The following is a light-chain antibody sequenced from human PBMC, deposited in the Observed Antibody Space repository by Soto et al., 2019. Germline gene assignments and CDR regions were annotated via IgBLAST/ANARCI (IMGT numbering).Light chain of an antibody. CDR2: DAS. Sequence: DIQMTQSPSTLSASVGDRVTITCRASQTISTWLAWYQHKPGKAPKVLIFDASSLERGVPSRFSASGCGTEFSLTISTLQPDDSATYYCEHYSFLLTFGQGTKVDIK. CDR1: QTISTW. J-gene: IGKJ1*01. V-gene: IGKV1-5*01. CDR3: EHYSFLLT.